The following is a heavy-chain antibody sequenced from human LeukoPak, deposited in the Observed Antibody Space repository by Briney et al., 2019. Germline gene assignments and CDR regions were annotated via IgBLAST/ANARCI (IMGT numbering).Heavy chain of an antibody. J-gene: IGHJ4*02. CDR1: GFTFSSYG. Sequence: GGSLRLSCAASGFTFSSYGMHWVRQALGKGLEWVAVISYDGSNKYYADSVKGRFTISRDNSKNTLYLQMNSLRAEDTAVYYCAGARFDYWGQGTLVTVSS. D-gene: IGHD6-6*01. CDR2: ISYDGSNK. CDR3: AGARFDY. V-gene: IGHV3-30*03.